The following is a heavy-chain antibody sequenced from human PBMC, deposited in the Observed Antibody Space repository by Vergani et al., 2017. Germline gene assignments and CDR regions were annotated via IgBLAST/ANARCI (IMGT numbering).Heavy chain of an antibody. D-gene: IGHD6-13*01. CDR3: ARESVAATPDY. CDR1: GYTFTRNG. Sequence: QVQLVPSGSELKKPGASVKVSCKTSGYTFTRNGINWVRQAPGQGLEWMGWINTNTGNPTYAQGLTGRYVFSLDTSVSTAYLQISSLKAEDTAMYYCARESVAATPDYWGQGTLVTVSS. V-gene: IGHV7-4-1*02. J-gene: IGHJ4*02. CDR2: INTNTGNP.